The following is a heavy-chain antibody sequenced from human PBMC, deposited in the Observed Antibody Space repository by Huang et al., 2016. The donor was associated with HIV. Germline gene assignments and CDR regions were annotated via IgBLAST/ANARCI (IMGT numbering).Heavy chain of an antibody. CDR2: IYYSGST. D-gene: IGHD6-19*01. Sequence: QVQLQESGPGLVKPSETLSLTCTVSGGSVSSGSYYWSWIRQPPGKGLEWIGYIYYSGSTNYNPSLKSRVTISVDTSKNQCSLKLSSVTAADTAVYYCAREMAARPGFDYWGQGTLVTVSS. CDR1: GGSVSSGSYY. CDR3: AREMAARPGFDY. V-gene: IGHV4-61*01. J-gene: IGHJ4*02.